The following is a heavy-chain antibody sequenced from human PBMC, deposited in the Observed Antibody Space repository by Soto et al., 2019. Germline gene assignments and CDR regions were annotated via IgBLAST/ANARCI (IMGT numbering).Heavy chain of an antibody. V-gene: IGHV3-30*18. D-gene: IGHD3-22*01. J-gene: IGHJ4*02. CDR3: TKELVYDRSGWSFDY. CDR1: GFTFSSYG. CDR2: ISYDGSNK. Sequence: QVQLVESGGGVVQPGRSLRLSCAASGFTFSSYGMHWVRQAPGKGLEWVAVISYDGSNKYYADSVKGRFTISRDNSKKTLQLSMNSLRAEGTYVYYCTKELVYDRSGWSFDYFGQGTLVPASS.